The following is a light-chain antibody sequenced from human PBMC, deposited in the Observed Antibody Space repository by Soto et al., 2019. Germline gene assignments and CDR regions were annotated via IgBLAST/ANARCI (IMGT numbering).Light chain of an antibody. Sequence: EIVMTQSPATLSVSPGERATLSFRASQSVFTSLAWYQQKPGQAPRLLIYGTSSRATGIPDRFSGSGSGTDFTLTISRLEPEDFAVYYCQQYGNSPITFGQGTRLQIK. CDR3: QQYGNSPIT. CDR1: QSVFTS. V-gene: IGKV3-20*01. CDR2: GTS. J-gene: IGKJ5*01.